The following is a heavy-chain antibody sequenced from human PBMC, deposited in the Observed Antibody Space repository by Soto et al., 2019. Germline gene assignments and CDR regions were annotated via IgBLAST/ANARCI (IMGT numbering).Heavy chain of an antibody. CDR3: ARGRNSGYDFLKAGARLPRKYYFDY. CDR2: INHSGST. V-gene: IGHV4-34*01. J-gene: IGHJ4*02. Sequence: PSETLSLTCAVYGGSFSGYYWSWIRQPPGKGLEWIGEINHSGSTNYNPSLKSRVTISVDTSKNQFSLKLSSVTAADTAVYYCARGRNSGYDFLKAGARLPRKYYFDYWGQGTLVTVSS. D-gene: IGHD5-12*01. CDR1: GGSFSGYY.